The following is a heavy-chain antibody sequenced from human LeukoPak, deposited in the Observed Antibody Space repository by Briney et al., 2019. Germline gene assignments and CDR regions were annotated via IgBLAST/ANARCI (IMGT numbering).Heavy chain of an antibody. V-gene: IGHV3-33*06. CDR1: GFSFSRYG. J-gene: IGHJ4*02. CDR2: IWFDGSNK. Sequence: GGSLRLSCAASGFSFSRYGMHWVRQAPGKGLEWVALIWFDGSNKYHADSVKGRFTISRDNSKNTLYLQMNSLRAEDTAVYYCAKLELEPHFDYWGQGTLVTVSS. CDR3: AKLELEPHFDY. D-gene: IGHD1-1*01.